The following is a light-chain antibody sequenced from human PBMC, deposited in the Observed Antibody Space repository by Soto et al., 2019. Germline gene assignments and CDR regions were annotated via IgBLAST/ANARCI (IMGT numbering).Light chain of an antibody. CDR2: KNN. CDR3: AAWDDSLSGRV. Sequence: QAVVTQPPSASGTPGQRVTISCSGSSSNIGSSYVYWYQQLPGTAPKLLILKNNQRPSGVPDRFSGSKSGTSASLAISGLRSEDEADYYCAAWDDSLSGRVFGGGTKVTVL. CDR1: SSNIGSSY. V-gene: IGLV1-47*01. J-gene: IGLJ2*01.